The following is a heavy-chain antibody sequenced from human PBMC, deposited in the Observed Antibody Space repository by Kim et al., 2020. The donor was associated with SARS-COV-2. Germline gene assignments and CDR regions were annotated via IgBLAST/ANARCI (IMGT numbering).Heavy chain of an antibody. D-gene: IGHD1-7*01. CDR3: ARGTGTTTWLLYYYYYYGMDV. CDR1: GYTFTSYA. J-gene: IGHJ6*02. V-gene: IGHV7-4-1*02. CDR2: INTNTGNP. Sequence: ASVKVSCKDSGYTFTSYAMNWVRQAPGQGLEWMGWINTNTGNPTYAQGFTGRFVFSLDTSVSTAYLQISSLKAEDTAVYYCARGTGTTTWLLYYYYYYGMDVWGQGTTVTVSS.